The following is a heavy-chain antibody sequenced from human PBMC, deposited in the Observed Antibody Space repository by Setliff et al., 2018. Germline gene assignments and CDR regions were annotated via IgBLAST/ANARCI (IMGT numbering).Heavy chain of an antibody. D-gene: IGHD6-19*01. V-gene: IGHV3-73*01. Sequence: PGGSLRLSCAASGFTFSGSAMHWVRQASGKGLEWVGRIRSKTSGFATAYSASVKGRFTISRDDSMNTAYLQMDSLRTEDTAVYYCSRAVDGRTWFDPWGQGALVT. CDR2: IRSKTSGFAT. CDR1: GFTFSGSA. J-gene: IGHJ5*02. CDR3: SRAVDGRTWFDP.